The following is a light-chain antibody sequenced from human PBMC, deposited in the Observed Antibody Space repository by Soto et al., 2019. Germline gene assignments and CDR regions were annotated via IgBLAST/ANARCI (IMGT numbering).Light chain of an antibody. Sequence: EIVLTQSPDTLSLSPGEGATLSCRASHSVSSNYLAWYQQKPGQAPRLLIYGASNRATGIPDRFSGSGSGTDFTLTISRLEPEDFAVFYCQQYDNSITFGQGTRLEIE. CDR1: HSVSSNY. V-gene: IGKV3-20*01. J-gene: IGKJ5*01. CDR2: GAS. CDR3: QQYDNSIT.